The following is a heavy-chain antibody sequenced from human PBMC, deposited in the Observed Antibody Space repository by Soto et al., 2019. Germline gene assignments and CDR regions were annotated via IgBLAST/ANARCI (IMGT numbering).Heavy chain of an antibody. V-gene: IGHV6-1*01. J-gene: IGHJ3*02. Sequence: SQTLSLTCAISGDSVSNNSTAWNWIRQSPSRGLEWLGRTYYRSKWYNDYAVSVKSRVIINPDTSKNQFSLQLNSVTPEDTAVYYCARERYGDYRRDTFDIRGQGTTVTV. CDR3: ARERYGDYRRDTFDI. CDR2: TYYRSKWYN. D-gene: IGHD4-17*01. CDR1: GDSVSNNSTA.